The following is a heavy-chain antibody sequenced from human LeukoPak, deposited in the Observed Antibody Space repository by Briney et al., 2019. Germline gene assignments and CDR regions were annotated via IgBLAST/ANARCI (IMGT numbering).Heavy chain of an antibody. CDR3: ASIRYSSSYNFDY. CDR1: GFTFSSYS. J-gene: IGHJ4*02. V-gene: IGHV3-21*01. CDR2: ISSSSSYI. D-gene: IGHD6-6*01. Sequence: GGSLRLSCAASGFTFSSYSMTWVRQAPGKGREGVSSISSSSSYIYYAYSVKGRFTISRENVKNSMYMHMNSLRAEDTDVYYCASIRYSSSYNFDYWGQGTMVTVSS.